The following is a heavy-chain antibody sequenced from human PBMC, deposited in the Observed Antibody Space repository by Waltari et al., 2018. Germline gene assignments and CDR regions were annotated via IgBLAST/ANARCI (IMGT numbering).Heavy chain of an antibody. CDR2: IRYYGSTK. Sequence: QVQLVESGGGVVQPGGSLRLSCAASGFTFSSYGMHWVRQAPGKGLELVAFIRYYGSTKYYADSVKGRFTISRDNSKNTLYLQMNSLRAEDTAVYYCAKGPSEYSSSLTLFDYWGQRTLVTVSS. V-gene: IGHV3-30*02. CDR1: GFTFSSYG. D-gene: IGHD6-13*01. J-gene: IGHJ4*02. CDR3: AKGPSEYSSSLTLFDY.